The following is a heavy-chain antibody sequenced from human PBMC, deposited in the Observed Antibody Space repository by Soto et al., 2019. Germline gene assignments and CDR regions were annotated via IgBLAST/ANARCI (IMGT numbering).Heavy chain of an antibody. V-gene: IGHV3-48*03. J-gene: IGHJ4*02. Sequence: GGSLRLSCVASEFTFSGYEMNWVRQAPGKGLEWVSYISSSGITIYYTDSVKGRFTISRDNGKKSLYLQMNSLRAEDTAVYYCVRFGGAAAGPGDYWGQGTLVTVSS. CDR3: VRFGGAAAGPGDY. D-gene: IGHD6-13*01. CDR2: ISSSGITI. CDR1: EFTFSGYE.